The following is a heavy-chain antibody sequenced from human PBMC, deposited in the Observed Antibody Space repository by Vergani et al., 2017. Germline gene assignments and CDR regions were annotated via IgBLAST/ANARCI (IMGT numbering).Heavy chain of an antibody. V-gene: IGHV3-NL1*01. CDR2: IYSGDET. CDR1: GFSFSSFG. Sequence: QVQLVESGGGVVQPGRSLRLSCAASGFSFSSFGFHWVRQAPGKGLEWVSHIYSGDETYYADSVKGRVTISRDTSKNTLHLQINNLRVEDTAVYYCARGNYYGSGTYVDPWGQGTLVTVSS. CDR3: ARGNYYGSGTYVDP. D-gene: IGHD3-10*01. J-gene: IGHJ5*02.